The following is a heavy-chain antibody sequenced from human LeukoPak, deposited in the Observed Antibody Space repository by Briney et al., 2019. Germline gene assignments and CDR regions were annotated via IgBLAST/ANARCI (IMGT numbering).Heavy chain of an antibody. Sequence: GGSLRLSCAASGFTFSGSALHWVRQASGKGPEWVGRIRSTANGYATAYAASVKGRFTIPRDDSKNTAYLQMDSLKTEDTAVYYCTGNYYGSGSYADFDYWGQGTLVTVSS. D-gene: IGHD3-10*01. CDR2: IRSTANGYAT. CDR1: GFTFSGSA. V-gene: IGHV3-73*01. CDR3: TGNYYGSGSYADFDY. J-gene: IGHJ4*02.